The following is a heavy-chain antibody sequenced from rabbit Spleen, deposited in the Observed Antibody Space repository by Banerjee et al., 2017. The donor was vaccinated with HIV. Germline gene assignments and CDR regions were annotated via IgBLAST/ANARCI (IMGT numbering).Heavy chain of an antibody. Sequence: EQLEESGGGLVKPEGSLTLTCKASGVSFSDKDVMCWVRQAPGKGLEWIACINIVTGKDVYATWAKGRFIMSRTSSTTVTLQMTSLTAADTATYICARDTSTSFSTYGMDLWGQGTLVTVS. CDR1: GVSFSDKDV. CDR2: INIVTGKD. V-gene: IGHV1S45*01. D-gene: IGHD1-1*01. CDR3: ARDTSTSFSTYGMDL. J-gene: IGHJ6*01.